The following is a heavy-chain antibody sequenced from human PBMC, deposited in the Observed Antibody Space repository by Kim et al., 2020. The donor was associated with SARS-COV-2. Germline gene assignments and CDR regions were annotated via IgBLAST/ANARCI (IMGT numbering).Heavy chain of an antibody. J-gene: IGHJ4*02. D-gene: IGHD6-13*01. CDR2: IYTSGST. CDR3: AREPHPGSSSWYSPLDY. CDR1: GGSISSYY. V-gene: IGHV4-4*07. Sequence: SETLSLTCTVSGGSISSYYWSWIRQPAGKGLEWIGRIYTSGSTNYNPSLKSRVTMSVDTSKNQFSLKLSSVTAADTAMYYCAREPHPGSSSWYSPLDYWGQGTLVTVSS.